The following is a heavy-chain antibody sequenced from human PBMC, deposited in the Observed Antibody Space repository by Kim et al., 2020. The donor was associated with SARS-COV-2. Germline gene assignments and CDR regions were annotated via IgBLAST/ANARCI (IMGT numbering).Heavy chain of an antibody. D-gene: IGHD1-26*01. CDR3: ARVVGGSYLFDY. Sequence: NYNPALKSRVTISVDTAKNQFSLKLSSVTAADTAVYYCARVVGGSYLFDYWGQGTLVTVSS. J-gene: IGHJ4*02. V-gene: IGHV4-59*01.